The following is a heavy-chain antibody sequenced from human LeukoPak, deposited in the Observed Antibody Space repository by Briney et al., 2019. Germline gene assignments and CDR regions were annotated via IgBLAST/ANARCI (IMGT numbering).Heavy chain of an antibody. CDR3: AKPRLLRGFDP. Sequence: GGSLRLSCTTSGFTFSDYLMSWFRQAPGKGLEWVGFTRSSAYGGTTEYAASVKGRFTISRDNSKSIAYLQMASLKTEDTAVYSCAKPRLLRGFDPWGQGPLATVSS. V-gene: IGHV3-49*03. J-gene: IGHJ5*02. CDR1: GFTFSDYL. CDR2: TRSSAYGGTT.